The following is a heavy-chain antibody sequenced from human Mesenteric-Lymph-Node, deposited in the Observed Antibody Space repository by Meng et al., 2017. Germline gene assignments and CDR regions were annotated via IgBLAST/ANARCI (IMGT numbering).Heavy chain of an antibody. CDR1: GFTFSSYE. V-gene: IGHV3-48*03. D-gene: IGHD6-13*01. CDR2: ISSSGSTI. Sequence: GGSLRLSCAASGFTFSSYEMNWVRQAPGKGLEWVSYISSSGSTIYYADSVKGRFTISRDNAKNSLYLQMNSLRAEDTAVYYCARKSSSWHLDAFDIWGQGTMVTVSS. CDR3: ARKSSSWHLDAFDI. J-gene: IGHJ3*02.